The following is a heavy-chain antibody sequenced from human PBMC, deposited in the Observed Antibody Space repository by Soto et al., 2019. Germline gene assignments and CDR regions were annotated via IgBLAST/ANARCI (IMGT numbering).Heavy chain of an antibody. D-gene: IGHD4-17*01. Sequence: GESVKISGESSGGSCTRFWSSEVRRVAEKGLEWMGIMYRGDCDTRYSPSFQGQVTISADKSISTAYLQWSSLKASHTGMYYCASLTVTPSRITEYGMALWGQGTTVTVSS. CDR1: GGSCTRFW. J-gene: IGHJ6*02. CDR2: MYRGDCDT. CDR3: ASLTVTPSRITEYGMAL. V-gene: IGHV5-51*03.